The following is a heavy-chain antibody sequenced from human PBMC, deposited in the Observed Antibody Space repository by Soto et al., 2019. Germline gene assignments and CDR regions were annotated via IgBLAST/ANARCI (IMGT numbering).Heavy chain of an antibody. CDR1: GFSFSDYG. CDR2: IWFDASHE. D-gene: IGHD2-8*01. V-gene: IGHV3-33*01. CDR3: ARDKGRATEDGHLRNRLDV. Sequence: PGGSLRLSGAASGFSFSDYGIHWVRQAPCKGLEWLTIIWFDASHEYYADSVKGRFTISRDNSNNTLYLQLNSLTADDTAVYFCARDKGRATEDGHLRNRLDVWRQVAAV. J-gene: IGHJ6*02.